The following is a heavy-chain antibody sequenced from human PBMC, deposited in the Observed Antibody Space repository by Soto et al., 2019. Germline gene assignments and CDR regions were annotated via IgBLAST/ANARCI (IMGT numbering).Heavy chain of an antibody. CDR2: IVNDGSEQ. Sequence: QVQLVESGGGVVRPGGSLRLSCTATGFSFRTHGMHWVRQAPGKGLEWVAVIVNDGSEQGHADSVEGRFTISRDNDRNMLYLQMNNLRAEGTTRYYCARDDLFDVNGVDHWGWGTLVAVSA. J-gene: IGHJ4*02. CDR1: GFSFRTHG. D-gene: IGHD3-10*01. CDR3: ARDDLFDVNGVDH. V-gene: IGHV3-33*08.